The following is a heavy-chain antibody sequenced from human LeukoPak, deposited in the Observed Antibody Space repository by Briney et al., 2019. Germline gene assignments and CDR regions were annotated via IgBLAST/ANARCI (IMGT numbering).Heavy chain of an antibody. D-gene: IGHD5-12*01. J-gene: IGHJ4*02. CDR2: MYSGGST. V-gene: IGHV3-66*01. CDR1: GFTVSTNY. CDR3: ARELNIVTTTQYYFDY. Sequence: GGSLRLSCAASGFTVSTNYMAWVRQAPGKGLEWVSVMYSGGSTHYADSVKGRFTLSRDNSKNTLYLQMNSLRAEDTAVYYCARELNIVTTTQYYFDYWGQGTLVTVSS.